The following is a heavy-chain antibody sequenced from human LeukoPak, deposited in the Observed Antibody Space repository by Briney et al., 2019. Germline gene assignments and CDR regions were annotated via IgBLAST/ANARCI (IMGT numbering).Heavy chain of an antibody. J-gene: IGHJ4*02. D-gene: IGHD5-12*01. V-gene: IGHV3-30*02. CDR3: AKDYHGYDGGAYFDY. Sequence: PGGSLRLSCAASGFTFSSYGMHWVRQAPGKGLEWVAFIRYDGSNKYYADSVKGRFTISRDNSKNTLYLQMNSLRAEDTAVYFCAKDYHGYDGGAYFDYWGQGNLVSVSS. CDR2: IRYDGSNK. CDR1: GFTFSSYG.